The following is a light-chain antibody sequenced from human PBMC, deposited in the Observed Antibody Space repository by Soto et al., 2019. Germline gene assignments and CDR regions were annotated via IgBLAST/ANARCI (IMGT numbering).Light chain of an antibody. Sequence: EIVLTQSPATVSLSPGERSTLSLMSSHMVSSYLAWYQQKPGQAPRLLIYDASNRATGIPARFSGSGSGTDFTLTISSLEPEDFAVYYCQQRSSWPITFGQGTRLEI. J-gene: IGKJ5*01. CDR2: DAS. CDR1: HMVSSY. V-gene: IGKV3-11*01. CDR3: QQRSSWPIT.